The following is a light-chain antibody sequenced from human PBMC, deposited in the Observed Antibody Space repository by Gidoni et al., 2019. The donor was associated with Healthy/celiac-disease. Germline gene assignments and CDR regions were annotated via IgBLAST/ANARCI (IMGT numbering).Light chain of an antibody. Sequence: QSVLTQPPSASVTPGQRVTIFCSGSSSNIGSNTVNWYQQLPGTAPKILIYSNNQRPSGVPDRFSGSKSGTSASLAISGLQSEDEADYYCAAWDDSLNGWVFGGGTKLTVL. CDR3: AAWDDSLNGWV. V-gene: IGLV1-44*01. CDR2: SNN. CDR1: SSNIGSNT. J-gene: IGLJ3*02.